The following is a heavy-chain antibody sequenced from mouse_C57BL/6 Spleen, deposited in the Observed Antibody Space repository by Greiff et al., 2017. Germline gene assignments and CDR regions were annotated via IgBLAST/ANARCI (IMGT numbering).Heavy chain of an antibody. V-gene: IGHV1-55*01. CDR3: ARSSPFYSNYENAMDY. CDR1: GYTFTSYW. Sequence: QVQLQQPGAELVKPGASVKMSCKASGYTFTSYWITWVKQRPGQGLEWIGDIYPGSGSTNYNEKFKSKATLTVDTSSSTAYMQLSSLTSEDSAVYYCARSSPFYSNYENAMDYWGQGTSVTVSS. D-gene: IGHD2-5*01. CDR2: IYPGSGST. J-gene: IGHJ4*01.